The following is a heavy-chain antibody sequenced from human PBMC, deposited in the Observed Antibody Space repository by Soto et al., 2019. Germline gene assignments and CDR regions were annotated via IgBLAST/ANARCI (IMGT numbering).Heavy chain of an antibody. V-gene: IGHV4-31*03. Sequence: SETLSLTCNVSGDYIRSGGYYWSWIRQRPGKDLEWIGYIYYTGSTYYNRSLRSRLSMSVDTSENQFSLKLSSVTAADTAVYYCARKSRDGYNYFDYWGQGTLVTVSS. CDR2: IYYTGST. CDR1: GDYIRSGGYY. CDR3: ARKSRDGYNYFDY. J-gene: IGHJ4*02. D-gene: IGHD5-12*01.